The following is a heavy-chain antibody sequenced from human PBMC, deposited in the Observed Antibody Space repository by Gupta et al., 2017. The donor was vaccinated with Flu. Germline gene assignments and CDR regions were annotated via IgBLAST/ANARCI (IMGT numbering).Heavy chain of an antibody. Sequence: HWVRQVPGKGLEWVSAIETAGDTYYPGSVKGRFTISRENAKNSLYLQMNSLRAGDTAVYYCASGKALWVLPNYYGLDVWGQGTTVIVSS. CDR3: ASGKALWVLPNYYGLDV. D-gene: IGHD2-21*01. CDR2: IETAGDT. J-gene: IGHJ6*02. V-gene: IGHV3-13*01.